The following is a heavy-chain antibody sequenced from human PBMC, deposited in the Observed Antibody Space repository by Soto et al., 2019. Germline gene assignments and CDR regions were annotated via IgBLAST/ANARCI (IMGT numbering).Heavy chain of an antibody. CDR2: INAGNGNT. CDR3: AREGYYYDSSGYYRFDY. V-gene: IGHV1-3*01. D-gene: IGHD3-22*01. J-gene: IGHJ4*02. CDR1: GYTFTSYA. Sequence: ASVKVSCKASGYTFTSYAMHWVRQAPGQRLEWMGWINAGNGNTKYSQKFQGRVTITRDTSASTAYMELSSLRSEDTSVYYCAREGYYYDSSGYYRFDYWGQGTLVTVSS.